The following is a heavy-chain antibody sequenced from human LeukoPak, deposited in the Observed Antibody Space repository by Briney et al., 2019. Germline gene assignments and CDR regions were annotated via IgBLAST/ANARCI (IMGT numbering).Heavy chain of an antibody. D-gene: IGHD6-19*01. V-gene: IGHV4-39*01. CDR3: ARHSIAVANWFDP. Sequence: SETLSLTCTVSGGSISSSSYYWDWIRQPPGKGLEWIGSIYYSGSTYYNPSLKSRVTISVDTSKNQFSLKLSSVTAADTAVYYCARHSIAVANWFDPWGQGTLVTVSS. J-gene: IGHJ5*02. CDR1: GGSISSSSYY. CDR2: IYYSGST.